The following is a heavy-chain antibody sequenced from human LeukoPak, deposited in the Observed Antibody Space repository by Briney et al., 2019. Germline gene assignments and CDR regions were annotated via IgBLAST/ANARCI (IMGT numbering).Heavy chain of an antibody. Sequence: SETLSLTCTVSGGSISSYYWSWIRKPPGKGLEWIGRIYTSGSTNYNPSLKSRVTMSVDTSKNQFSLKLSSVTAADTAVYYCARVSGWYEYYFDYWGQGTLVTVSS. J-gene: IGHJ4*02. CDR3: ARVSGWYEYYFDY. D-gene: IGHD6-19*01. V-gene: IGHV4-4*07. CDR1: GGSISSYY. CDR2: IYTSGST.